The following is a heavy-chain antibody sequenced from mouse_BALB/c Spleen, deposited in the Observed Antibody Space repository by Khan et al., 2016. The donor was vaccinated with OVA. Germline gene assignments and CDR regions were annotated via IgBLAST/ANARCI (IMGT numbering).Heavy chain of an antibody. Sequence: QLQLQPSGAELARPGASVKLSCKASGYTFTDYYINWVKQRTGQGLEWIGEISPGSGDTYYNERFKGKATLTAAKSSSTAYMQLSSLTSEASAVYFCARRNYFGYTFAYWGQGTLVTVSA. D-gene: IGHD1-2*01. CDR2: ISPGSGDT. J-gene: IGHJ3*01. V-gene: IGHV1-77*01. CDR1: GYTFTDYY. CDR3: ARRNYFGYTFAY.